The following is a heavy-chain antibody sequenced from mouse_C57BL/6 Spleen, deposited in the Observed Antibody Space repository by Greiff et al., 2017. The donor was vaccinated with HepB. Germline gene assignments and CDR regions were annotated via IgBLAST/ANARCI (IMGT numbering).Heavy chain of an antibody. CDR1: GFTFSSYA. CDR2: ISDGGSYT. D-gene: IGHD1-1*01. V-gene: IGHV5-4*01. CDR3: ARGGDYYGSSPCAMDY. Sequence: EVQLVESGGGLVKPGGSLKLSCAASGFTFSSYAMSWVRQTPEKRLEWVATISDGGSYTYYPDNVKGRFTISRDNAKNNLYLQMSHLKSEDTAMYYCARGGDYYGSSPCAMDYWGQGTSVTVSS. J-gene: IGHJ4*01.